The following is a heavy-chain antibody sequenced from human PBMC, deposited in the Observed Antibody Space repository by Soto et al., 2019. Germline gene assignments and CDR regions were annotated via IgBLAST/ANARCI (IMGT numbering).Heavy chain of an antibody. V-gene: IGHV4-30-4*01. CDR1: GGSISSGDYY. Sequence: SETLSLTCTVSGGSISSGDYYWSWIRQPPGKGLEWIGYIYYSGSTYYNPSLKSRVTISVDTSKNQFSLKLSSVTAADTAVYYCAGWLLGWGAFDTWGQGTMVTVSS. CDR3: AGWLLGWGAFDT. J-gene: IGHJ3*02. CDR2: IYYSGST. D-gene: IGHD3-22*01.